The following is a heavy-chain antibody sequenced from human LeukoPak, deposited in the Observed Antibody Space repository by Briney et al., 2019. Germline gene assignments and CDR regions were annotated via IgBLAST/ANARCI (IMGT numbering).Heavy chain of an antibody. Sequence: ASVKVSCKASGGTFSSYAISWVRQAPGQGLEWMGGIIPIFGTANYAQKFQGRVTITTDESTSTAYMELSSLRSEDTAVYYCARAGSRHSSSSIGYWGQGTLVTVSS. J-gene: IGHJ4*02. V-gene: IGHV1-69*05. CDR2: IIPIFGTA. CDR1: GGTFSSYA. D-gene: IGHD6-6*01. CDR3: ARAGSRHSSSSIGY.